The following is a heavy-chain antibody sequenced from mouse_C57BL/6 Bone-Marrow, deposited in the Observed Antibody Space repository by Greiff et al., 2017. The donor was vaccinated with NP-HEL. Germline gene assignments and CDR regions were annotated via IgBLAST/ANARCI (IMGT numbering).Heavy chain of an antibody. Sequence: EVKVVESGGGLVKPGGSLKLSCAASGFTFSSYAMSWVRQTPEKRLEWVATISDGGSYTYYPDNVQGRFPISRDNAKNNLYLQMSHLKSEDTAMYYCARTYPYYFDYWGQGTTLTVSS. V-gene: IGHV5-4*03. CDR1: GFTFSSYA. J-gene: IGHJ2*01. CDR2: ISDGGSYT. CDR3: ARTYPYYFDY.